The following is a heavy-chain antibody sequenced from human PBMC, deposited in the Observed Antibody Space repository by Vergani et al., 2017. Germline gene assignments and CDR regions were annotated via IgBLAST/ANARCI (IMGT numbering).Heavy chain of an antibody. J-gene: IGHJ5*02. V-gene: IGHV1-2*02. D-gene: IGHD2-21*01. CDR2: INPNSGGT. CDR1: GYTFTGYY. CDR3: ARESAYCGGDCYSRGWLDP. Sequence: QVQLVQSGAEVKKPGASVKVSCKASGYTFTGYYMHWVRQAPGQGLEWMGWINPNSGGTNYAPKFQGRVTMTRDTSIRPAYMELSRLRSDDTAVYYCARESAYCGGDCYSRGWLDPWGQGTLVTVSS.